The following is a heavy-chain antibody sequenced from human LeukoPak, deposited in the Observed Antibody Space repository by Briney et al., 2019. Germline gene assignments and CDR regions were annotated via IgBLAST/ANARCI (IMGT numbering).Heavy chain of an antibody. J-gene: IGHJ4*02. Sequence: GGSLRLSCAASGFTFSDYYMSWIRQAPGKGLEWVSYISSSGSTIYYADSAKGRFTISRDNAKNSLYLQMNSLRAEDTAVYYCARNSPIAAAGIWSFDYWGQGTLVTVSS. V-gene: IGHV3-11*01. D-gene: IGHD6-13*01. CDR1: GFTFSDYY. CDR3: ARNSPIAAAGIWSFDY. CDR2: ISSSGSTI.